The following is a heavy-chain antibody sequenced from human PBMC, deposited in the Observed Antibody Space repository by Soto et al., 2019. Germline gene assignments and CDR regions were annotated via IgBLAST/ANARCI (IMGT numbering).Heavy chain of an antibody. D-gene: IGHD3-10*01. J-gene: IGHJ6*02. Sequence: QVQLQESGPGLVKPSETLSLTCAVSGASFTSDSWWSWVRQSPGKGLEWIGEISHSESTTYNPSLKSRLIMSLDKSKNPRLLGLTSVTAADTAVYFCAGGVTYYRSGSQYSSGLGMDVWGQGTAVTVSS. CDR2: ISHSEST. CDR3: AGGVTYYRSGSQYSSGLGMDV. V-gene: IGHV4-4*02. CDR1: GASFTSDSW.